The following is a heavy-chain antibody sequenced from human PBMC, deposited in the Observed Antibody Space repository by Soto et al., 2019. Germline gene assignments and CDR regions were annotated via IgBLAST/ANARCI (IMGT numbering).Heavy chain of an antibody. V-gene: IGHV3-30-3*01. J-gene: IGHJ4*02. CDR2: ISYDGSNK. CDR3: ARWGHYYDTFDY. Sequence: PGGSLRLSCAASGFTFSSYDMHWVRQAPGKGLEWVAVISYDGSNKYYADSVKGRFTISRDNSKNTLYLQMNSLRAEDTAVYYCARWGHYYDTFDYWGQGTLVTVSS. CDR1: GFTFSSYD. D-gene: IGHD3-22*01.